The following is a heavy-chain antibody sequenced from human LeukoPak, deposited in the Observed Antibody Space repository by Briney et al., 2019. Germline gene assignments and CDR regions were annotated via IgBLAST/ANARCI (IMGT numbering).Heavy chain of an antibody. D-gene: IGHD2-2*02. V-gene: IGHV3-53*01. CDR2: IYSGGST. J-gene: IGHJ3*02. CDR3: ARAGGDLYAAHLDI. Sequence: GGSLRLSCAASGFTVSSNYMSWVRQAPGKGLEWVSVIYSGGSTYYADSVKGRFTISRDNSKNTLYLQMNSLRAEDTAVYYCARAGGDLYAAHLDIWGQGTMVTVSS. CDR1: GFTVSSNY.